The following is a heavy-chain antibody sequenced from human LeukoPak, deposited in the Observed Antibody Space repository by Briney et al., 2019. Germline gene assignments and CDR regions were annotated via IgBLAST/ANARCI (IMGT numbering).Heavy chain of an antibody. J-gene: IGHJ4*02. CDR1: GFTVSSNY. CDR2: IYSGGST. V-gene: IGHV3-66*01. CDR3: ARVVTMVRGVYDDYFDY. D-gene: IGHD3-10*01. Sequence: GGSLRLSCAASGFTVSSNYMSWVRQAPGKGLEWVSVIYSGGSTYYADSVKGRFTISRDNSKNTLYLQMNSLRAEDTAVYYCARVVTMVRGVYDDYFDYWGQGTLVTVSS.